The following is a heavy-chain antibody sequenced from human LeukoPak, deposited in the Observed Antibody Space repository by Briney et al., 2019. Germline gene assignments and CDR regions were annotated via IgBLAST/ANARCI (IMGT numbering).Heavy chain of an antibody. J-gene: IGHJ4*02. V-gene: IGHV4-30-4*01. D-gene: IGHD3-10*01. CDR1: GRSISSGDYY. Sequence: SETLSLTCTVSGRSISSGDYYWSWIRQPPGNGLEWIGYIYYSGSTYYNPSLQSRVTISVDTSKNQFSLKLSSVTAADTAVYYCAREWFGGYFDYWGQGTLVTVSS. CDR2: IYYSGST. CDR3: AREWFGGYFDY.